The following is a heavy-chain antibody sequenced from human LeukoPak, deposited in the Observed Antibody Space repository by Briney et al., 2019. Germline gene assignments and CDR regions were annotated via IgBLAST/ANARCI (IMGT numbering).Heavy chain of an antibody. Sequence: GGSLRLSCAASGFTFSSHWMSWVRQAPGKGLEWVANINQDGSEKYYVDSVKGRFTISRDNAKNSLYLQMNSLRAEDTAVYYCARRGCSGGSCYGIDYWGQGTLVTVSS. CDR3: ARRGCSGGSCYGIDY. CDR2: INQDGSEK. CDR1: GFTFSSHW. V-gene: IGHV3-7*01. J-gene: IGHJ4*02. D-gene: IGHD2-15*01.